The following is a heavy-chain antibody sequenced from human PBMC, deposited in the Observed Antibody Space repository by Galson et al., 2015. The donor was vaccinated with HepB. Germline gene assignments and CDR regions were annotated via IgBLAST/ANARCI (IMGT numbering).Heavy chain of an antibody. J-gene: IGHJ3*02. V-gene: IGHV1-18*01. D-gene: IGHD2-21*02. Sequence: SVKVSCKASGYTFTSYGLSWVRQAPGQGLEWIGWISAYNGNTNYAQKLQGRVTMTTDTSTSTAYMELRSLRSDDTAVYYCARISGNIVVVTAIRWHPGTPDAFDIWGQGTMVTVSS. CDR1: GYTFTSYG. CDR3: ARISGNIVVVTAIRWHPGTPDAFDI. CDR2: ISAYNGNT.